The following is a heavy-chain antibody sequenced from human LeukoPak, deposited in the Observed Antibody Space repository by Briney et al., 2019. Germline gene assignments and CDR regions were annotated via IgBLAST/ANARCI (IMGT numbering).Heavy chain of an antibody. V-gene: IGHV3-21*01. CDR3: AREYYDSSGYQYFDY. D-gene: IGHD3-22*01. CDR1: GFTFSSYS. J-gene: IGHJ4*02. Sequence: GGSLRLSCAASGFTFSSYSMNWVRQAPGKGLEWVSSISSSSSYIYYADSVKGRFTISRDNAKNSLYLQMNSLRAEDTAVYYCAREYYDSSGYQYFDYWGQGTLVTVSS. CDR2: ISSSSSYI.